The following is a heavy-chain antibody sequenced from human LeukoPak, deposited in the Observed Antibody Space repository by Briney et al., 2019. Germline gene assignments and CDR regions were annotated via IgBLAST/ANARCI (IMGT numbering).Heavy chain of an antibody. CDR3: ARGKPTFNYYDSSADYSFYFDY. CDR1: GGSISSYY. Sequence: SETLSLTCTVSGGSISSYYWSWIRQPPGKGLEWIGYIYYSGSTNYNPSLKSRVTISVDTSKNQFSLKLSSVTAADTAVYYCARGKPTFNYYDSSADYSFYFDYWGQGTLVTVSS. D-gene: IGHD3-22*01. V-gene: IGHV4-59*01. CDR2: IYYSGST. J-gene: IGHJ4*02.